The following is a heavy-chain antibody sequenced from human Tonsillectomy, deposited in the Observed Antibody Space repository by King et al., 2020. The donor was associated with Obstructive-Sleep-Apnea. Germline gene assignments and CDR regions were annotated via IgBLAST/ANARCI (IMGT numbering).Heavy chain of an antibody. Sequence: VQLVESGGGVVQPGGSLRLSCAASGFTFSSYAMHWVRQAPGKGLEWVALTSYDGTHEYYADSVKGRFTISRDNSKNTLFLQMNRLKAEDTAVYYCAGDVTYYYDSTGYYYPDYWGQGALVTVSS. D-gene: IGHD3-22*01. V-gene: IGHV3-30*04. J-gene: IGHJ4*02. CDR2: TSYDGTHE. CDR1: GFTFSSYA. CDR3: AGDVTYYYDSTGYYYPDY.